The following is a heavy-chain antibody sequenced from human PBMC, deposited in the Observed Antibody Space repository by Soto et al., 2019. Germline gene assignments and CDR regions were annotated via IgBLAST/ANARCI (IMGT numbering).Heavy chain of an antibody. CDR3: ARSGGSGSYFGSWFDP. V-gene: IGHV1-69*01. J-gene: IGHJ5*02. D-gene: IGHD3-10*01. Sequence: QVQLVQSGAEVKKPGSSVKVSSKASGGTFSSYAISWVRQAPGQGLEWMGGIIPIFGTANYAQKFQGRVTITADESTSTAYMELSSLRSEDTAVYYCARSGGSGSYFGSWFDPWGQGTLVTVSS. CDR1: GGTFSSYA. CDR2: IIPIFGTA.